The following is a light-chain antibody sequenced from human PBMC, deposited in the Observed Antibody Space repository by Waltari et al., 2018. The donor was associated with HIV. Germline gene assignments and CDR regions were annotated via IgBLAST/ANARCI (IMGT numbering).Light chain of an antibody. CDR1: TSNIGSNT. V-gene: IGLV1-44*01. Sequence: QAVLTQPPSLSGAPGQRVTISCSGSTSNIGSNTVTWYQHVPGTAPKLLIYSTDERASGFSDRFSGSKSGTSASLAISGLQSEDEAVYYCAPWDDSLNGVIFGGGTTLTVL. J-gene: IGLJ2*01. CDR2: STD. CDR3: APWDDSLNGVI.